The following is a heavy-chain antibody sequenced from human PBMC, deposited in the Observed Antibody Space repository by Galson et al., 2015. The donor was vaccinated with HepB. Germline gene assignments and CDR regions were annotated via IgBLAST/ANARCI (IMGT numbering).Heavy chain of an antibody. V-gene: IGHV1-18*01. J-gene: IGHJ3*02. D-gene: IGHD1-26*01. CDR1: GYTFPNFG. CDR3: ARETGWGSYDAFDI. CDR2: ISPKTGST. Sequence: SVKVSCKASGYTFPNFGISWVRQAPGQGLEWMGWISPKTGSTNYAQKLQGRVTMTTDTSTSTAYMELRSLRSDDTAVYYCARETGWGSYDAFDIWGQGTMVTVSS.